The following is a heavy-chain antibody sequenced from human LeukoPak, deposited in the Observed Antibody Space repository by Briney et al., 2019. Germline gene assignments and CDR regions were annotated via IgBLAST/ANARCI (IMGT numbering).Heavy chain of an antibody. CDR2: IKQDGSEK. Sequence: PGGSLRLSCAASGFALSNYWMNWVRQAPGKGLEWVASIKQDGSEKYSVDSVKGRFTISRDNAKNSLYLQMNSLRAEDTAVYYCARDRGWLQFDYWGQGTLVTVSS. J-gene: IGHJ4*02. CDR3: ARDRGWLQFDY. V-gene: IGHV3-7*05. D-gene: IGHD5-24*01. CDR1: GFALSNYW.